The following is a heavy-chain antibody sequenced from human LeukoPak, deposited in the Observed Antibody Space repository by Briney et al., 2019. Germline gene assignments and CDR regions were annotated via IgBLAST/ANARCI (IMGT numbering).Heavy chain of an antibody. CDR3: ARVAPWGSSSWYDPLYYYYGMDV. CDR2: ISAYNGNT. Sequence: ASVKVSCKASGYTFTSYGISRVRQAPGQGLEWMGWISAYNGNTNYAQKLQGRVIMTTDTSTSTAYMELRSLRSDDTAVYYCARVAPWGSSSWYDPLYYYYGMDVWGQGTTVTVSS. V-gene: IGHV1-18*01. CDR1: GYTFTSYG. D-gene: IGHD6-13*01. J-gene: IGHJ6*02.